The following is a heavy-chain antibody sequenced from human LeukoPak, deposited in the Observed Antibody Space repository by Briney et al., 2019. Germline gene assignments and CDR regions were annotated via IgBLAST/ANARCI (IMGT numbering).Heavy chain of an antibody. D-gene: IGHD3-10*01. CDR1: GFTFSSYA. Sequence: GGSLRLSCAASGFTFSSYAMSWVRQAPGKGLEWVSAISGSGGSTYYADSVKGRFTISRDNSKNTLYLQMNSLRAEDTAVYYCAKDDSMVRGRRGILDAFDIWGQGTMVTVSS. J-gene: IGHJ3*02. V-gene: IGHV3-23*01. CDR2: ISGSGGST. CDR3: AKDDSMVRGRRGILDAFDI.